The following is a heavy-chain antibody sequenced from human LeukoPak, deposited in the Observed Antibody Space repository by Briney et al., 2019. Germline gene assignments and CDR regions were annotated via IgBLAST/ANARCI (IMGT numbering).Heavy chain of an antibody. CDR3: AARWGYNGFDI. CDR2: ISSSSGNTI. J-gene: IGHJ3*02. V-gene: IGHV3-11*01. CDR1: GFTFSDYY. D-gene: IGHD5-18*01. Sequence: PGGSLRLSCAASGFTFSDYYMSWIRQAPGKGLEWVSYISSSSGNTIYYEDSVKGRFTISRDNTKNSLYLQLNSLRAEDTALFYCAARWGYNGFDIWGQGTMVAVSS.